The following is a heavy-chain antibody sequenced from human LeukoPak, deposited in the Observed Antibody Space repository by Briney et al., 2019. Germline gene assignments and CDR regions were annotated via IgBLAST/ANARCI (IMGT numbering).Heavy chain of an antibody. J-gene: IGHJ4*02. CDR2: IYYSGST. CDR3: ARQGGLAGTNS. D-gene: IGHD6-19*01. CDR1: GGSFSSYY. Sequence: PSETLSLTCAVYGGSFSSYYWGWIRQPPGKGLEWIGSIYYSGSTYYNPSLKSRVTISVDTSKNQFSLKLSSVTAADTAVYYCARQGGLAGTNSWGQGTLVTVSS. V-gene: IGHV4-39*01.